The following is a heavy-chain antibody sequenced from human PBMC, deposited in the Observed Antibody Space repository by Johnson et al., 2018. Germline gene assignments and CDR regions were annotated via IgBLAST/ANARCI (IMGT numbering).Heavy chain of an antibody. J-gene: IGHJ6*03. CDR3: AKDSAPYGRNYYYYMDV. CDR2: ISYDGSNK. V-gene: IGHV3-30*18. CDR1: GFTFSSYG. D-gene: IGHD3-10*01. Sequence: QVQLVESGGGVVQXGRSXRLXCAASGFTFSSYGMHWVRQAPGKGLEWVALISYDGSNKYYTDSVKGRFTIPRDNSKNTLYLQMNSLRGEDTAMYYCAKDSAPYGRNYYYYMDVWGKGATVTVSS.